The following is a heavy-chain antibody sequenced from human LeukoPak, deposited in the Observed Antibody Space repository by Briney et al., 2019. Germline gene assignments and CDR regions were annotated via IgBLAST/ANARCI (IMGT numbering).Heavy chain of an antibody. CDR2: ISSSGSTI. CDR1: GFTFSTYE. V-gene: IGHV3-48*03. D-gene: IGHD3-10*01. CDR3: ARDSSYYGSGSFSD. J-gene: IGHJ4*02. Sequence: GGSLRLSCAASGFTFSTYEMNWVRQAPGKGLEWVSYISSSGSTIYYADSVKGRFTISRDNAKNSLYLQMNSLRAEDTAGYYCARDSSYYGSGSFSDWGQGTLVTVSS.